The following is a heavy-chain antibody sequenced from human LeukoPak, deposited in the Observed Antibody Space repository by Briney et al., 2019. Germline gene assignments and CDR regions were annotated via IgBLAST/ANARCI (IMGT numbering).Heavy chain of an antibody. D-gene: IGHD2-2*01. CDR1: GGSFSGYY. J-gene: IGHJ4*02. CDR3: ARGPVETVDY. Sequence: SETLSLTCAVYGGSFSGYYWSWIRQPPGKGLEWIGEINHSGSTNYNTSLKSRVTISVDTSKNQFSLKLSSVTAADTAVYYCARGPVETVDYWGQGTLVTVSS. V-gene: IGHV4-34*01. CDR2: INHSGST.